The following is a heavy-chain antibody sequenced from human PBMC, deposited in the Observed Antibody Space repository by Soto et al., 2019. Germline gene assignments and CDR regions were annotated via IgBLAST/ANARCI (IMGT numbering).Heavy chain of an antibody. CDR1: GFTFSSYG. Sequence: PGGSLRLSCAASGFTFSSYGMHWVRQAPGKGLEWVAVISYDGSNKYYADSVKGRFTISRDNSKNTLYLQMNSLRAEDTAVYYCAKDRHWLFDYWGQGTLVTVSS. CDR2: ISYDGSNK. CDR3: AKDRHWLFDY. D-gene: IGHD3-9*01. J-gene: IGHJ4*02. V-gene: IGHV3-30*18.